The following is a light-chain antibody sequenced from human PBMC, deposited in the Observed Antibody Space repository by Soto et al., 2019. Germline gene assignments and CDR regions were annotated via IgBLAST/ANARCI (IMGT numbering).Light chain of an antibody. J-gene: IGLJ1*01. CDR1: SSDVGGYNY. V-gene: IGLV2-8*01. CDR3: GSYAGGNTFV. Sequence: QSLLTHSPSSSGSPGQSVTISCIGTSSDVGGYNYVSWYQHHPGKAPKLIIYEVTKRPSGVPDRFSGSRSGTTASLTVSGLQAEDEADYYCGSYAGGNTFVFGTGTKV. CDR2: EVT.